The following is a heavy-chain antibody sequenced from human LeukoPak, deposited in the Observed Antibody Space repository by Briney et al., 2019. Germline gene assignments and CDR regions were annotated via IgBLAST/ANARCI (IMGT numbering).Heavy chain of an antibody. CDR3: ARVPPRWLHLDY. J-gene: IGHJ4*02. CDR1: GGSISSYY. V-gene: IGHV4-59*12. Sequence: PSETLSLTCTVSGGSISSYYWSWIRQPPGKGLEWIGYLYYSGSTNYNPSLKSRVTISVDTSKNQFSLKLSSVTAADTAVYYCARVPPRWLHLDYWGQGTLVTVSS. CDR2: LYYSGST. D-gene: IGHD5-24*01.